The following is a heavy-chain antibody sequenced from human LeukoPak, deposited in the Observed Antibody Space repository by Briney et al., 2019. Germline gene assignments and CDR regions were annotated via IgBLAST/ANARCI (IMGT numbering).Heavy chain of an antibody. CDR1: GGSISSSSYY. D-gene: IGHD3-22*01. Sequence: SETLSLTCTVSGGSISSSSYYWGWIRQPPGKGLGWIGSIYYSGSTYYNPSLKSRVTISVDTSKNQFSLKLSSVTAADTAVYYCARYYDSSGYYPDYYGMDVWGQGTTVTVSS. V-gene: IGHV4-39*07. J-gene: IGHJ6*02. CDR2: IYYSGST. CDR3: ARYYDSSGYYPDYYGMDV.